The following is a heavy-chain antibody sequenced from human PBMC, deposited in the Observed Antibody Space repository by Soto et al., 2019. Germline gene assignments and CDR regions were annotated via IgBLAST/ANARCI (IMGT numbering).Heavy chain of an antibody. Sequence: PSETLSLTCTVSGGSLSSYYWTWIRQSPGKGLEWIGYVYFSGNTNYNPSLKSRVTISMDTSKNQFSLRLASVTAADTAFYYCGSVRPSGYVMSWGQGTLVTVYS. CDR3: GSVRPSGYVMS. V-gene: IGHV4-59*01. CDR2: VYFSGNT. D-gene: IGHD6-25*01. CDR1: GGSLSSYY. J-gene: IGHJ5*02.